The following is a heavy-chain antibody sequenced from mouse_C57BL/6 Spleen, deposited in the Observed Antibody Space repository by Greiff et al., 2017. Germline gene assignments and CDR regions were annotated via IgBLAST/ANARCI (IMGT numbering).Heavy chain of an antibody. CDR1: GYTFTDYE. CDR3: TRGWGYGSSYRYFDV. J-gene: IGHJ1*03. V-gene: IGHV1-15*01. D-gene: IGHD1-1*01. Sequence: QVQLKQSGAELVRPGASVTLSCKASGYTFTDYEMHWVKQTPVHGLEWIGAIDPETGGTAYNQKFKGKAILTADKSSSTAYMELRSLTSEDSAVYYCTRGWGYGSSYRYFDVWGTGTTVTVSS. CDR2: IDPETGGT.